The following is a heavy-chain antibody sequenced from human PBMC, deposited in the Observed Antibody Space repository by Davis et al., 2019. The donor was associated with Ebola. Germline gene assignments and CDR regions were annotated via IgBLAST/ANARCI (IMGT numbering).Heavy chain of an antibody. CDR2: INPSGGST. D-gene: IGHD7-27*01. Sequence: ASVKVSCKASGYTFTSYYMHWVRQAPGQGLEWMGIINPSGGSTSYAQKFQGRVTMTRDTSISTAYMELSRLRSDDTAVYYCARSGDLFYYYYMDVWGKGTTVTVSS. CDR1: GYTFTSYY. CDR3: ARSGDLFYYYYMDV. V-gene: IGHV1-46*01. J-gene: IGHJ6*03.